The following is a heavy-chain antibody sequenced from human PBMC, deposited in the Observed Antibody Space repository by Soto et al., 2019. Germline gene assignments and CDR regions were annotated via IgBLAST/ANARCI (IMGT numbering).Heavy chain of an antibody. CDR3: AKGYCTNGVCHPGFYFDY. CDR1: GFTFSSYA. D-gene: IGHD2-8*01. V-gene: IGHV3-23*01. J-gene: IGHJ4*02. CDR2: ISGSGGST. Sequence: EVQLLESGGGLVQPGGSLRLSCAASGFTFSSYAMSWVRQAPGKGLEWVSAISGSGGSTYYADSVKGRFTISRDNSKNTLYLQMNSLRAEDTAVYYCAKGYCTNGVCHPGFYFDYWGQGTLVTVPS.